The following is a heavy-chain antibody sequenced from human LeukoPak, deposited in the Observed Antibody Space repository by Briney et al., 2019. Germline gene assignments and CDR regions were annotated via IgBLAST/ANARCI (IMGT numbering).Heavy chain of an antibody. CDR2: ISGSGGST. Sequence: GGSLRLSCAASGFTFSTYGMHWVRQAPGKGLEWVSAISGSGGSTYYADSVKGRFTISRDNSKNTLYLQMNSLRAEDTAVYYCARGPKSYGDYFDYWGQGTLVTVSS. CDR3: ARGPKSYGDYFDY. CDR1: GFTFSTYG. V-gene: IGHV3-23*01. J-gene: IGHJ4*02. D-gene: IGHD4-17*01.